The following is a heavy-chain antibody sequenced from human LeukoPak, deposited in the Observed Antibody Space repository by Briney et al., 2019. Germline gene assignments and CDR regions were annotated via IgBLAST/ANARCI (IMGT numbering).Heavy chain of an antibody. CDR2: LDPEDGET. CDR1: GYTLTELS. Sequence: PVASVKVSCKVSGYTLTELSMHWVRQAPGKGLEWMGGLDPEDGETIYAQKFQGRVTMTEDTSTDTAYMELSSLRSEDTAVYYCATGAERWLSWAYWGQGTLVTVSS. V-gene: IGHV1-24*01. J-gene: IGHJ4*02. D-gene: IGHD5-24*01. CDR3: ATGAERWLSWAY.